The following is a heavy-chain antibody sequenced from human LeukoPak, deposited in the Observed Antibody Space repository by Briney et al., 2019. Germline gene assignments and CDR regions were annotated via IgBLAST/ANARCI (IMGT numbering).Heavy chain of an antibody. Sequence: PSETLSLTCTVSGGSISSYYWSWIRQPPGKGLEWIGYIYYSGSTNYNPSPKSRVTISVDTSKNQFSLKLSSVTAADTAVYYCARMVEQQLALDYWGQGTLVTVSS. J-gene: IGHJ4*02. CDR1: GGSISSYY. CDR3: ARMVEQQLALDY. D-gene: IGHD6-13*01. V-gene: IGHV4-59*01. CDR2: IYYSGST.